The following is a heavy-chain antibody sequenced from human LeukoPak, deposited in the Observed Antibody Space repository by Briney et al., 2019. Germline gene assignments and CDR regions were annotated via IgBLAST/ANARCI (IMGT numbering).Heavy chain of an antibody. Sequence: SETLSLTCTVSGGSISSYYWSWIRQPPGKGLEWIGSFDNSGSTYYNPSLKSRVTISVDTSKDQFSLKLTSVTAADTAVYYCARPPGIAAAWFDPWGQGALVTVSS. D-gene: IGHD6-13*01. CDR1: GGSISSYY. V-gene: IGHV4-59*05. CDR2: FDNSGST. J-gene: IGHJ5*02. CDR3: ARPPGIAAAWFDP.